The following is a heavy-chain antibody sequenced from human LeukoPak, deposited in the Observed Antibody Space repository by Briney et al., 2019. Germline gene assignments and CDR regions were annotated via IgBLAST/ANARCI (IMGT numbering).Heavy chain of an antibody. Sequence: ASVKVSCKASGGTFSSYAISWVRQAPGQGLEWMGRIIPIFGTANYAQKFQGRVTITTDESTSTAYMELSSLRSEDTAVYYCARDLLNTYYYDSSSYYSLDYWGQGTLVTVSS. CDR2: IIPIFGTA. J-gene: IGHJ4*02. V-gene: IGHV1-69*05. CDR3: ARDLLNTYYYDSSSYYSLDY. CDR1: GGTFSSYA. D-gene: IGHD3-22*01.